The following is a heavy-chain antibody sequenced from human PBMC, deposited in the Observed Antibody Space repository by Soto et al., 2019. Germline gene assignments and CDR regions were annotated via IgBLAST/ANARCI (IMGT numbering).Heavy chain of an antibody. CDR1: GGSISSSSYY. J-gene: IGHJ4*02. Sequence: QLQLQESGPGLVKPSETLSLTCTVSGGSISSSSYYWGWIRQPPGKGLEWIGSIYYSGSTYYNPSLKSRVTISVDTSKNQFSLKLSSVTAADTAVYYCAASGSYSLFDYWGQGTLVTVSS. CDR3: AASGSYSLFDY. CDR2: IYYSGST. D-gene: IGHD1-26*01. V-gene: IGHV4-39*01.